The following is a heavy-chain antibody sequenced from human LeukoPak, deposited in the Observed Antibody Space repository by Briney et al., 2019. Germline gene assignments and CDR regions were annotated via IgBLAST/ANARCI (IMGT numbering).Heavy chain of an antibody. J-gene: IGHJ6*03. D-gene: IGHD6-13*01. CDR2: IYTSGST. V-gene: IGHV4-4*07. Sequence: SETLSLTCSVSGGSISSYYWSWIRQPPGKGLEWIGRIYTSGSTNYNPSLKSRVTMSVDTSKNQFSLKLSSVTAADTAVYYCARQAGYYYYYYMDVWGKGTTVTVSS. CDR1: GGSISSYY. CDR3: ARQAGYYYYYYMDV.